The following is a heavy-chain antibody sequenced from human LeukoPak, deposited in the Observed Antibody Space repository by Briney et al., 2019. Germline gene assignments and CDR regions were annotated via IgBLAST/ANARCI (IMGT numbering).Heavy chain of an antibody. D-gene: IGHD6-13*01. CDR3: AREHRSSSWYTDWFDP. CDR2: IYYSGST. J-gene: IGHJ5*02. CDR1: GGSISSSSYY. V-gene: IGHV4-39*07. Sequence: SETLSLTCTVSGGSISSSSYYWGWIRQPPGKGLEWIGSIYYSGSTYYNPSLKSRVTISVDTSKNQFSLKLSSVTAADTAVYYCAREHRSSSWYTDWFDPWGQGTLVTVSS.